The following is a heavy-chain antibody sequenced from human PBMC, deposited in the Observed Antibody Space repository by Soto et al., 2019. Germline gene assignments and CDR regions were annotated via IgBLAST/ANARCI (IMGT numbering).Heavy chain of an antibody. CDR3: AREPRYCRGGSCSITGDASDI. Sequence: EVQLVESGGGLVQPGGSLRLSCTASGFIVSDTYMNWVRQAPGKGLEWVSVISNRGDTHYADSVRGRFSLSRDIADNTLHLQMNNLRVEDTAVYYCAREPRYCRGGSCSITGDASDIWGQGTMVTVSS. CDR2: ISNRGDT. V-gene: IGHV3-66*01. D-gene: IGHD2-15*01. J-gene: IGHJ3*02. CDR1: GFIVSDTY.